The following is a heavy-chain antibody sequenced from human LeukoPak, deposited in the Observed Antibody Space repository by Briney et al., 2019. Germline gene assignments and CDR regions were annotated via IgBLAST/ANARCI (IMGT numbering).Heavy chain of an antibody. CDR1: GGSITSYY. J-gene: IGHJ4*02. V-gene: IGHV4-59*01. CDR2: IYYSGST. CDR3: ARGRDIVATTDFDN. Sequence: SETLSLTSTVSGGSITSYYWSWIRQPPGKGLEWIGYIYYSGSTNYNPSLKSRVTISVDTSKNQFSLKLSSVTAADTAVYYCARGRDIVATTDFDNWGQGTLVTVSS. D-gene: IGHD5-12*01.